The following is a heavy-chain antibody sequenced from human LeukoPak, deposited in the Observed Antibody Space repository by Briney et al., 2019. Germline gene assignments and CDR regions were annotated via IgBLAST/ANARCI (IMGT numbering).Heavy chain of an antibody. CDR1: GYTFTSYY. D-gene: IGHD5-24*01. V-gene: IGHV1-46*01. CDR3: ARAGRRRDGYNAEPAHY. Sequence: ASVKVSCKASGYTFTSYYMRWVRQAPGQGLEWMGIINPSGGSTSYAQKFQGRVTMTRDTSTSTVYMELSSLRSEDTAVYYCARAGRRRDGYNAEPAHYRGQGTLVTVSS. CDR2: INPSGGST. J-gene: IGHJ4*02.